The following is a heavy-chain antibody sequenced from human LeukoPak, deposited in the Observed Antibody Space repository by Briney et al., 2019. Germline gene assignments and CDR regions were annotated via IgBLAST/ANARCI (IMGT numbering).Heavy chain of an antibody. J-gene: IGHJ4*02. Sequence: GGSLRLSCAASGFTFNNYAMNWVRQAPGKGLEWVSAISGSGGSTYYADSVKGRFTISRDDSKNTLYLQMNSLRAEDTAVYYCAKDGLNYFDYWGQGTLVTVSS. CDR3: AKDGLNYFDY. CDR2: ISGSGGST. CDR1: GFTFNNYA. V-gene: IGHV3-23*01. D-gene: IGHD4/OR15-4a*01.